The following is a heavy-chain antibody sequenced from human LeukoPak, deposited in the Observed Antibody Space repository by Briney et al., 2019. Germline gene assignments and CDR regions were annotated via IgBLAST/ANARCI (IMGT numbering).Heavy chain of an antibody. CDR2: IYYSGST. Sequence: SETLSLTCTVSGGSISSGDYYWSWIRQPPGKGLEWIGYIYYSGSTYYNPSLKSRVTISVDTSKNQFSLKLSSVTAADTAVYYCARRLSYSCFDYWGQGTLVTVSS. CDR1: GGSISSGDYY. D-gene: IGHD2-21*01. CDR3: ARRLSYSCFDY. V-gene: IGHV4-30-4*08. J-gene: IGHJ4*02.